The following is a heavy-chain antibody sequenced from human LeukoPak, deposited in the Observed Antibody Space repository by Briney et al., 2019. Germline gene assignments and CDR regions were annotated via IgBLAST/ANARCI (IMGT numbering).Heavy chain of an antibody. D-gene: IGHD3-9*01. V-gene: IGHV1-46*01. J-gene: IGHJ4*02. CDR3: ARDHRYIDY. CDR1: GYSFTSHY. Sequence: ASVKVSCKASGYSFTSHYMHWVRQAPGQGLEWLGLINPSGSSTLYAQKFQGRVTMTRDMSTTTDYMELSSLRSEDTAVYYCARDHRYIDYWGQGTLVTVSS. CDR2: INPSGSST.